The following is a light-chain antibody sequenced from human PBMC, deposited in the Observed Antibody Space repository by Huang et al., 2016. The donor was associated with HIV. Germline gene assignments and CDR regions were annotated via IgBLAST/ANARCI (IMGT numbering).Light chain of an antibody. CDR3: QKYNDVPRT. V-gene: IGKV1-27*01. J-gene: IGKJ1*01. CDR1: QDIDAY. CDR2: AAS. Sequence: DIQMTQSPSSLSASIGDRITISCRAVQDIDAYLAWYKHKPGKVPNLLIYAASTLHSGVPSRFSGSGSGTNFTLTIGSLQPEDVGSYYCQKYNDVPRTFGHGTKVEIK.